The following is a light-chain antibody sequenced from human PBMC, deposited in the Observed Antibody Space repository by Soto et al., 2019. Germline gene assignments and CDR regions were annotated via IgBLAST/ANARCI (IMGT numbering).Light chain of an antibody. CDR2: GNI. CDR3: QPHDPSLSVLVV. Sequence: QSVLTQPPSVSGAPGQRVTISCTGSSSNIGAGYDVHWYQQLPGTAPKLLIYGNINRPSGVPDRFSGSRSGTSASLAITGLRGEVGADYSCQPHDPSLSVLVVFGGGTKLTVL. J-gene: IGLJ2*01. CDR1: SSNIGAGYD. V-gene: IGLV1-40*01.